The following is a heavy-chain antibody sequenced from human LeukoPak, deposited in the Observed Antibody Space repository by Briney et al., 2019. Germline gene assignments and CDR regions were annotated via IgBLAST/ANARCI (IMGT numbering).Heavy chain of an antibody. CDR1: GVPLSSGGYS. Sequence: SETLSLTCAVSGVPLSSGGYSWRSVRQPPGGGVGWIGYIYHSGSTYYNQSLKSRVTISVDRSKNQFSLKLSSVTAADTAVYYCARGLGDYHYFDYWGQGTLVTVSS. J-gene: IGHJ4*02. CDR3: ARGLGDYHYFDY. D-gene: IGHD4-17*01. V-gene: IGHV4-30-2*01. CDR2: IYHSGST.